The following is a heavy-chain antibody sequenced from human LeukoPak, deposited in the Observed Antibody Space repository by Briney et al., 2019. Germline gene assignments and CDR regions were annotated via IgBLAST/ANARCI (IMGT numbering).Heavy chain of an antibody. CDR1: GFTFSSYW. D-gene: IGHD1-26*01. CDR3: ARVTMGATTLNHYYFLMDV. J-gene: IGHJ6*03. CDR2: IKQDGSEK. Sequence: GGSLRLSCAASGFTFSSYWMSWVRQAPGKGLEWVANIKQDGSEKYYVDSVKGRFTISRDNAKNSLYLQMNSLRAEDTAVYHCARVTMGATTLNHYYFLMDVWGKGTTVTVSS. V-gene: IGHV3-7*01.